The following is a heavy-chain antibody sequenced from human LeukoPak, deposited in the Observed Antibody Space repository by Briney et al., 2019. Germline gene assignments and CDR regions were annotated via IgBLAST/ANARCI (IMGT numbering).Heavy chain of an antibody. D-gene: IGHD6-13*01. CDR2: INWNGGGT. V-gene: IGHV3-20*04. CDR3: ARNKYSSSWYGTFDY. J-gene: IGHJ4*02. Sequence: PGGSLRLSCAASGFTFDDYGMSWVRQAPGKGLEWVSGINWNGGGTGYADSVKGRFTISRDNAKNSLYLQMNSPRAEDTALYYCARNKYSSSWYGTFDYWGQGTLVTVSS. CDR1: GFTFDDYG.